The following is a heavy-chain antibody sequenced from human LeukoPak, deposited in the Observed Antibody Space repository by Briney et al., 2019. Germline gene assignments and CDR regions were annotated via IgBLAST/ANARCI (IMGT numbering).Heavy chain of an antibody. J-gene: IGHJ4*02. Sequence: GASVKVSCKASGYIFSSYGITWVRQAPGQGLEWMGWISVYNGNTKSAQNLQGRVIMTTDTSTNAAYMELTSLRSDDTAVYYCARGILSDYWGQGTLVTVSS. CDR3: ARGILSDY. V-gene: IGHV1-18*01. CDR2: ISVYNGNT. CDR1: GYIFSSYG.